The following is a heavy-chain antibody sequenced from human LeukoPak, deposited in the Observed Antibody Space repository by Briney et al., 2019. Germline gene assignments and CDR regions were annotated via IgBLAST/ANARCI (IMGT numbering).Heavy chain of an antibody. Sequence: GGSLRLSCAASGFTFSSYAMSWVRQAPGKGLEGVSAISGSGGSTYYADSVKGRFTISRDNSNNTLYLQMNSLRAEDTAVYYCAKDTAGYYYDSSGYSFDYWGQGTLVTVSS. D-gene: IGHD3-22*01. CDR1: GFTFSSYA. CDR3: AKDTAGYYYDSSGYSFDY. V-gene: IGHV3-23*01. CDR2: ISGSGGST. J-gene: IGHJ4*02.